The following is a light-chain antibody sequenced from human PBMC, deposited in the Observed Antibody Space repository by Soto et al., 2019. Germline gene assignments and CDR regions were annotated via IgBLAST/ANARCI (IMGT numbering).Light chain of an antibody. CDR1: QDISNY. CDR2: DAS. J-gene: IGKJ5*01. Sequence: DIQMTQSPSSLSASVGDRVTITCQASQDISNYLNWYQQKPGKAPKLLIYDASNLETGVPSRFSGSGSGTDFNFAISSLQTEDSATFYCQQYDNLPITFGHGTRLEIK. CDR3: QQYDNLPIT. V-gene: IGKV1-33*01.